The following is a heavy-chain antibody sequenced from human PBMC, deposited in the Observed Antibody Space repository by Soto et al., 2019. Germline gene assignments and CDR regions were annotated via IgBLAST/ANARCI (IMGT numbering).Heavy chain of an antibody. D-gene: IGHD5-18*01. CDR2: LSSSSSHI. V-gene: IGHV3-21*01. Sequence: GGSLRLSCAASGFSFSDYSMNWVRQAPGKALEWVSSLSSSSSHIYYADSVKGRSTISRDNAKNSLYLQMNSLRAEDTAAYYCARGGSGHNYADFDYWGQGTLVTVSS. CDR3: ARGGSGHNYADFDY. J-gene: IGHJ4*02. CDR1: GFSFSDYS.